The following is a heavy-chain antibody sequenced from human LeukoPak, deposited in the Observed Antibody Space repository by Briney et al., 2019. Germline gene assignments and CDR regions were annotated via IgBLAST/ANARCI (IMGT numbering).Heavy chain of an antibody. Sequence: PGGSLRLSCAASGFTFSSYEMNWVRQAPGKGLEWVSHISSSGSTIYYADSVKGRFTISRDNAKNSLYLQMNSLRAEDTAVYYCAELGITMIGGVWGKGTTLTISS. CDR2: ISSSGSTI. V-gene: IGHV3-48*03. J-gene: IGHJ6*04. CDR1: GFTFSSYE. D-gene: IGHD3-10*02. CDR3: AELGITMIGGV.